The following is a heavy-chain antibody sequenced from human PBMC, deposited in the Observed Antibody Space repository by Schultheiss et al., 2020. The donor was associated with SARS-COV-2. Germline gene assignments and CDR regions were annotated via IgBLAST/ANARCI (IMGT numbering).Heavy chain of an antibody. CDR2: IYYSGST. J-gene: IGHJ2*01. CDR3: ARAGYTAVPRYWNFDL. CDR1: GGSFSGYY. Sequence: SETLSLTCAVYGGSFSGYYWSWIRQPPGKGLEWIGYIYYSGSTYYNPSLKSRVTISVDTSKNQFSLKLSSVTAADTAVYFCARAGYTAVPRYWNFDLWGRGTLVTVSS. D-gene: IGHD5-18*01. V-gene: IGHV4-59*12.